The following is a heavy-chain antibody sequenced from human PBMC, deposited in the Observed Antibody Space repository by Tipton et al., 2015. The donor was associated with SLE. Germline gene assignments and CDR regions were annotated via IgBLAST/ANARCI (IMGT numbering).Heavy chain of an antibody. D-gene: IGHD3-22*01. CDR1: GGSISSTNHY. CDR2: VYSGGST. CDR3: ARGPYYYDSSGYFDY. Sequence: TLSLTCTVSGGSISSTNHYWGWIRQPPGKGLEWIGHVYSGGSTYFNPSLKSRVTISLDTYKTQFSLTLSSVTAADTAVYYCARGPYYYDSSGYFDYWGQGTLVTVSS. V-gene: IGHV4-39*07. J-gene: IGHJ4*02.